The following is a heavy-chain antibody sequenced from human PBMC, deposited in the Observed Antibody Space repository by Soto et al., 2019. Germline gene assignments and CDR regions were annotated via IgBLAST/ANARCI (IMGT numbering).Heavy chain of an antibody. CDR2: ISPTGEQR. Sequence: GGSLRLSCAASRFTFRDYGMSWFRQCPGKGLEWVSGISPTGEQRFYVDSVKDRFFTARDTSHNTLSLEMSNLGADDTAVYYCAKRDGSGSYRDFNSYYGMDIWGQGTSVTVSS. J-gene: IGHJ6*02. CDR3: AKRDGSGSYRDFNSYYGMDI. D-gene: IGHD3-10*01. V-gene: IGHV3-23*01. CDR1: RFTFRDYG.